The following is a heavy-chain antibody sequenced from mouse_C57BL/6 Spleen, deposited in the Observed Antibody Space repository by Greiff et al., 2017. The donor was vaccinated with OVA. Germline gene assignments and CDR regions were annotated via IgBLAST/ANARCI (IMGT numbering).Heavy chain of an antibody. D-gene: IGHD2-4*01. V-gene: IGHV1-52*01. J-gene: IGHJ4*01. Sequence: QVQLQQSGAELVRPGSSVKLSCKASGYTFTSYWMHWVKQRPIQGLEWIGNIDPSDSETHYNQKFKDKATLTVDKSSSTAYMQLSSLASEDSAVYYCARRDYDYDLDYAMDYWGQGTSVTVSS. CDR2: IDPSDSET. CDR3: ARRDYDYDLDYAMDY. CDR1: GYTFTSYW.